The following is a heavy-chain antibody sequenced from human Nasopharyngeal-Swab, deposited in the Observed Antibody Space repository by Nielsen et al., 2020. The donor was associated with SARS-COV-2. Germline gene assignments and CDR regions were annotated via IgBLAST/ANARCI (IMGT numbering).Heavy chain of an antibody. CDR2: IKQDGSEM. D-gene: IGHD5-24*01. J-gene: IGHJ4*02. V-gene: IGHV3-7*01. CDR3: AREGRDGFDY. CDR1: GFIFSNYW. Sequence: GESLKISCAASGFIFSNYWMTWVRQAPGKGLEWVSNIKQDGSEMYYVDSVKGRFTISRDNAKNSPYLQMNSLRAEDTAVYNCAREGRDGFDYWGQGTLVTVSS.